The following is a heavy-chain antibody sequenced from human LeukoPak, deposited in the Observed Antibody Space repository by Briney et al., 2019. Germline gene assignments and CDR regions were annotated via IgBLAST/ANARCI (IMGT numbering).Heavy chain of an antibody. CDR1: GGTFSGYY. Sequence: SETLSLTCAVYGGTFSGYYWSWIRQPPGKGLEWIGEINHSGSTNYNPSLESRVTMSVDTSKNQFSLKLSSVTAAETAVYYCARPLGRNGSGMFFDYWGQGTLVTVSS. V-gene: IGHV4-34*01. J-gene: IGHJ4*02. CDR2: INHSGST. CDR3: ARPLGRNGSGMFFDY. D-gene: IGHD3-10*01.